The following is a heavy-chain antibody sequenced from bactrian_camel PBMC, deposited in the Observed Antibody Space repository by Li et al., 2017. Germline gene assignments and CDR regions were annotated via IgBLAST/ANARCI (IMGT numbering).Heavy chain of an antibody. CDR2: ISSGSGIT. V-gene: IGHV3S1*01. CDR3: AKVQVATTPDY. J-gene: IGHJ4*01. D-gene: IGHD4*01. Sequence: HVQLVESGGGLVQPGGSLRLSCAASGFTFSSYWMYWVRQAPGKGLEWVSHISSGSGITNYADSAKGRFTISRDNAKNTVHLQLNNLKTEDTAMYYCAKVQVATTPDYWGQGTQVTVS. CDR1: GFTFSSYW.